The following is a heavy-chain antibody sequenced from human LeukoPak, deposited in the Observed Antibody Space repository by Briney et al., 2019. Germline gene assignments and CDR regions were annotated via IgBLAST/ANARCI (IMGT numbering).Heavy chain of an antibody. D-gene: IGHD5-18*01. CDR1: GGSISSYY. J-gene: IGHJ4*02. CDR2: IYSSGST. V-gene: IGHV4-4*07. CDR3: ARGRKYTSGYRVTELGSGYSDY. Sequence: SETLSLTCTVSGGSISSYYWSWIRQPAGKGLEWIGRIYSSGSTDCNPSLKSRVTMSVDTSKNKFSLKLSSVTAADTAVYYCARGRKYTSGYRVTELGSGYSDYWGQGTLVTVSS.